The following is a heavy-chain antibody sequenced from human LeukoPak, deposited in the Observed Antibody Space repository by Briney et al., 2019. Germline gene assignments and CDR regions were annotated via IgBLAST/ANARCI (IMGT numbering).Heavy chain of an antibody. D-gene: IGHD3-10*01. CDR2: IYYSGST. J-gene: IGHJ4*02. V-gene: IGHV4-39*07. CDR1: GGSISSSSYY. CDR3: ARDPVSMVRGVPHDY. Sequence: PSETLSLTCTVSGGSISSSSYYWGWIRQPPGKGLEWIGCIYYSGSTYYTPSLKSRVTISVDTSKNQFSLKLSSVTAADTAVYYCARDPVSMVRGVPHDYWGQGTLVTVSS.